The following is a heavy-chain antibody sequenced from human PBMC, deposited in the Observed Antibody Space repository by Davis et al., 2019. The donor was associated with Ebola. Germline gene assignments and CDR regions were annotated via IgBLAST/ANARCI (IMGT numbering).Heavy chain of an antibody. Sequence: ASVKVSCKASGYTFTGYYMHWVRQAPGQGLEWMGWINAGNGNTKYSQKFQDRVTITSDTSATTTYMELSSLRYEDTAMYYCARGYGGYYYYGMDVWGQGTTVTVSS. D-gene: IGHD5-18*01. CDR1: GYTFTGYY. CDR3: ARGYGGYYYYGMDV. V-gene: IGHV1-3*01. J-gene: IGHJ6*02. CDR2: INAGNGNT.